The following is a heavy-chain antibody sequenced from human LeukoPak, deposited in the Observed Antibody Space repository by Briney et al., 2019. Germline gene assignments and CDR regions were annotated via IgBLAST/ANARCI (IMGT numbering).Heavy chain of an antibody. Sequence: SETLSLTCTVSGGSISSGGYYWSWIRQPSGKGLEWIGYIYHSGSTYYNPSLKSRVTVSVDRSKNQFSLKLSSVTAEDTAVYYCARVGGVSDAFDIWGQGTMVTVSS. D-gene: IGHD2-8*02. CDR2: IYHSGST. V-gene: IGHV4-30-2*01. CDR1: GGSISSGGYY. J-gene: IGHJ3*02. CDR3: ARVGGVSDAFDI.